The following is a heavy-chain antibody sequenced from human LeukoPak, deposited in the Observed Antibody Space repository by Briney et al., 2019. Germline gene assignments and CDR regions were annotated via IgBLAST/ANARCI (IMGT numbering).Heavy chain of an antibody. Sequence: GGSLRLSCAASGFTFSSYGMSWVRQAPGEGLEGVSPISGSGCSTYYADSVRGRFTISRDNAKNSLYLQMNSLRAEATAVYYCEKDSDDSYGSASECDYWGQGTLVTVSS. J-gene: IGHJ4*02. D-gene: IGHD3-10*01. V-gene: IGHV3-23*01. CDR3: EKDSDDSYGSASECDY. CDR2: ISGSGCST. CDR1: GFTFSSYG.